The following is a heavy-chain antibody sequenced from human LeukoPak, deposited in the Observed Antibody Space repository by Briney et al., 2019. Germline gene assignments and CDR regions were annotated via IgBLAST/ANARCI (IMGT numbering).Heavy chain of an antibody. J-gene: IGHJ4*02. D-gene: IGHD2-15*01. V-gene: IGHV4-4*07. CDR2: DSADADRDS. CDR3: ARAPSGCCGTCPFDS. CDR1: GASISDYW. Sequence: SETLSLTRTVPGASISDYWWSSSRQPAGKGLERIGRDSADADRDSNYNPSLRSRVTVSVDTSTNQFSLKLISVTAADTAVYYCARAPSGCCGTCPFDSWGQGTLVTVSS.